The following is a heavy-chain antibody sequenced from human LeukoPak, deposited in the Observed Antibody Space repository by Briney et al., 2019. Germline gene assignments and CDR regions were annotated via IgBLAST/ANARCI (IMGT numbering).Heavy chain of an antibody. CDR2: ISAYNGNT. CDR3: ARERAWELLDEAPFDY. Sequence: GSSVKVSCKASGGTFSSYAISWVRQAPGQGLEWMGWISAYNGNTNYAQKLQGRVTMTTDTSTSTAYMELRSLRSDDTAVYYCARERAWELLDEAPFDYWGQGTLVTVSS. CDR1: GGTFSSYA. J-gene: IGHJ4*02. D-gene: IGHD1-26*01. V-gene: IGHV1-18*01.